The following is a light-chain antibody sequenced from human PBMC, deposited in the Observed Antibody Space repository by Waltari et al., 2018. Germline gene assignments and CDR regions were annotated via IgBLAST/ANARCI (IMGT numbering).Light chain of an antibody. J-gene: IGKJ5*01. CDR2: GAS. CDR3: QHYNNWPPSIT. Sequence: EIVMTQSPANLSVSPGERATLSCRASQSVSSNLAWYQQKPGQPPRLLIYGASTRATGIPARFSGSGSGTEFTLMISSLQSEDFAVYFCQHYNNWPPSITFGQGTRLEIK. CDR1: QSVSSN. V-gene: IGKV3-15*01.